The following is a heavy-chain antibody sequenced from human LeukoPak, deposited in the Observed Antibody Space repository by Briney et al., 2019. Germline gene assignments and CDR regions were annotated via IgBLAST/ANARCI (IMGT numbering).Heavy chain of an antibody. CDR2: ISTSGITI. D-gene: IGHD3-9*01. V-gene: IGHV3-11*04. CDR1: GFTFSDHY. CDR3: ARDFFDWLLSYYFYTVDV. Sequence: GGSLRLSCAASGFTFSDHYMSWIRQAPGKGLEWVSYISTSGITIYYADSVKGRFTISRDNAKNSLYLQMNSLGAEDTAVYYCARDFFDWLLSYYFYTVDVWGQGTTVTVSS. J-gene: IGHJ6*02.